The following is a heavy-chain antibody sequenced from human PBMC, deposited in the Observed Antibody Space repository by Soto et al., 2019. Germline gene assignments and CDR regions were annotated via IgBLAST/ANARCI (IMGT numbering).Heavy chain of an antibody. Sequence: EMQLLESGGGLVQPGGSLRLSCAASGFTFSSDAMSWVRQAPGKGLEWVSAISGSGGSTYYADSVKGRFTISRDNSKNTLYLQMNSLRAEDTAVYYCAKPDSTRSGEFDYWGQGTLVTVSS. CDR3: AKPDSTRSGEFDY. V-gene: IGHV3-23*01. CDR1: GFTFSSDA. J-gene: IGHJ4*02. CDR2: ISGSGGST.